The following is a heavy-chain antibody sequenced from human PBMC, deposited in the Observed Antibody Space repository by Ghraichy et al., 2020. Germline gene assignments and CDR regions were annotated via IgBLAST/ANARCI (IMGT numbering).Heavy chain of an antibody. J-gene: IGHJ5*02. CDR2: IYYSGTT. CDR3: ARVDRATFYTVNREWFDP. CDR1: GVSIDTDGYY. V-gene: IGHV4-31*03. D-gene: IGHD3-16*01. Sequence: TLSLTCTVSGVSIDTDGYYWSWIRQHPGKGLEWIGYIYYSGTTYSNPSLESRLSMSVDTSRNQFSLKLTSVTAADTAVYYCARVDRATFYTVNREWFDPWGQGTLVTVSS.